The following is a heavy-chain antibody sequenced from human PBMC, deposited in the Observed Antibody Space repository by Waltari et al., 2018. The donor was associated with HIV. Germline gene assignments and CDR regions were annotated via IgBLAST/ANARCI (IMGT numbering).Heavy chain of an antibody. CDR1: GFTFGDYA. CDR3: VRDLAWSAFDV. V-gene: IGHV3-49*04. Sequence: QLVESGGALIQPGRSLRLSCTASGFTFGDYAMYWVRQAPGKGLGWVGFIRSKTSGETREYAASVKGRFSISRDDSKGMVYLQMNSLRADDTALYYCVRDLAWSAFDVWGQGTMVTVSS. J-gene: IGHJ3*01. D-gene: IGHD3-3*01. CDR2: IRSKTSGETR.